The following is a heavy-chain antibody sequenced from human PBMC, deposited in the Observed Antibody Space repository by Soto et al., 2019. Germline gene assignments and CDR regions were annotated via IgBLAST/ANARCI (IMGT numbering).Heavy chain of an antibody. CDR3: ARAGFCSGGSCYWGYYYYGMDV. J-gene: IGHJ6*02. D-gene: IGHD2-15*01. Sequence: PSETLSLTCTVSGGSISSGGYYWGWIRQHPGKGLEWIGYIYYSGSTYYNPSLKSRVTISVDTSKNQFSLKLSSVTAADTAVYYCARAGFCSGGSCYWGYYYYGMDVWGQGTTVTVSS. CDR2: IYYSGST. V-gene: IGHV4-31*03. CDR1: GGSISSGGYY.